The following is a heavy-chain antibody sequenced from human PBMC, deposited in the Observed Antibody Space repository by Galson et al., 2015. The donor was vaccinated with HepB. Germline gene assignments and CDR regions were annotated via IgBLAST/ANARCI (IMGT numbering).Heavy chain of an antibody. CDR2: IYYSGST. J-gene: IGHJ5*02. D-gene: IGHD4-11*01. CDR1: GGSISSGGYY. Sequence: TLSLTCTVSGGSISSGGYYWSWIRQHPGKGLEWIGYIYYSGSTYYNPSLKSRVTISVDTSKNQFSLKLSSVTAADTAVYYCARTTTVTPPWFDPWGQGTLVTVSS. V-gene: IGHV4-31*03. CDR3: ARTTTVTPPWFDP.